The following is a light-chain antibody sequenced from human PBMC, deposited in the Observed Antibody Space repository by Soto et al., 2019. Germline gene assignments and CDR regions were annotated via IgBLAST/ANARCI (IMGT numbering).Light chain of an antibody. J-gene: IGKJ4*01. Sequence: EIVLTQSQATLSLSPGERATLSCGASRSVSSYLAWYQQKPGQAPRLLLYDASYRATGILARWSGSGSGTDFTLTISSLEPEDFAVYYCHHRSDRPPRLTFGGGTKVEIK. CDR3: HHRSDRPPRLT. V-gene: IGKV3-11*01. CDR1: RSVSSY. CDR2: DAS.